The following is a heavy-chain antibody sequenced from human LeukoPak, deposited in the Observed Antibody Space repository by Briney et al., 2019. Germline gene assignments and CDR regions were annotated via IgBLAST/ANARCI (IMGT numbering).Heavy chain of an antibody. J-gene: IGHJ5*02. CDR1: GGSISSYY. Sequence: SETLSLTRTVSGGSISSYYWSWIRQPPGKGLEWIGYIYYSGSTNYNPSLKSRVTISVDTSKNQFSLKLSSVTAADTAMYYCARHENGGNSVLDWFDPWGQGTLVTVSS. D-gene: IGHD4-23*01. CDR3: ARHENGGNSVLDWFDP. V-gene: IGHV4-59*08. CDR2: IYYSGST.